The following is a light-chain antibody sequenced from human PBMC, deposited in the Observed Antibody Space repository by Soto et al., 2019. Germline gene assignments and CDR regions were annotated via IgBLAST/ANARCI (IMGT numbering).Light chain of an antibody. CDR2: DVS. CDR3: SSYTSSSTYV. V-gene: IGLV2-14*01. CDR1: SSDVGGYNY. J-gene: IGLJ1*01. Sequence: QAVLTQPASVSGSPGQSITISCTGTSSDVGGYNYVSWYQQDPGKAPKVMIYDVSNRPSGVSHRFSASKSGNTASLTISGLQADDEADYYCSSYTSSSTYVFGTGTKVTVL.